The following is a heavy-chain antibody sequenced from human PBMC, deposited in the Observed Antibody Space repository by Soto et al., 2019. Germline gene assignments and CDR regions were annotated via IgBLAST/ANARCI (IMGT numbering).Heavy chain of an antibody. CDR3: ARAGYLLYYFDY. V-gene: IGHV1-18*01. CDR1: GYTFTGHG. J-gene: IGHJ4*02. Sequence: ASVKVSCKASGYTFTGHGISWVRQAPGQGLEWMGWISAYNGNTNYAQKLQGRVTMTTDTSTSTAYMELRSLRSDDTAVYYCARAGYLLYYFDYWGQGTLVTVSS. D-gene: IGHD2-15*01. CDR2: ISAYNGNT.